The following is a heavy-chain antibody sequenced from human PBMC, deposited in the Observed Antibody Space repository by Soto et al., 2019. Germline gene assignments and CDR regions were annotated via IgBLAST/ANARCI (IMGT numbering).Heavy chain of an antibody. Sequence: EVQLLESGGGLVQPGGSLRLSCAASGFTFSSYAMSWVRQAPGKGLEWVSAISGSGGSTYYADSVKGRFTISRDNSKNTLYLQMNSLRAEDTAVYYCAKDPKVVGGVMWGPDYFDLWGRGTLVTVSS. CDR3: AKDPKVVGGVMWGPDYFDL. CDR2: ISGSGGST. V-gene: IGHV3-23*01. D-gene: IGHD3-16*01. J-gene: IGHJ2*01. CDR1: GFTFSSYA.